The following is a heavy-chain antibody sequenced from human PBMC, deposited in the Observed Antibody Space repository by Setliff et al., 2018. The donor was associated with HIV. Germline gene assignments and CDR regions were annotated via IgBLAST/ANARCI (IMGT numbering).Heavy chain of an antibody. Sequence: GASVKVSCKASGYTYTDYFVHWVRQAPGQGLEWMGWINPNSGATNYVQDFQGRVTMTRYTSINTVYMELTSLRSDDTAIYYCARSATFLEVGVAKWGPGTLVT. V-gene: IGHV1-2*02. CDR2: INPNSGAT. D-gene: IGHD2-15*01. CDR1: GYTYTDYF. CDR3: ARSATFLEVGVAK. J-gene: IGHJ4*02.